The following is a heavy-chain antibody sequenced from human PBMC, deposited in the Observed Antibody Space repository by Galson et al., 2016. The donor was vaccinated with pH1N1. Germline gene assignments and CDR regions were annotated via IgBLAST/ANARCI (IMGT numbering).Heavy chain of an antibody. CDR3: AQSGHGDYVGYFDY. J-gene: IGHJ4*02. CDR1: GFSLSTSGVG. Sequence: PALVKPTQTLTLTCTFSGFSLSTSGVGVGWIRQPPGKALEWLALIYWDDDKRYSPSLKSRLTITKDTSKNQVVLTMTNMDPVDTATYYCAQSGHGDYVGYFDYWGQGTLVSVSS. V-gene: IGHV2-5*02. CDR2: IYWDDDK. D-gene: IGHD4-17*01.